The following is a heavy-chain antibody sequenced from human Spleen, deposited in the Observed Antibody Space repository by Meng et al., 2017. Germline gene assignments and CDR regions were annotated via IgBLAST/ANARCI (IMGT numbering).Heavy chain of an antibody. V-gene: IGHV4-38-2*02. CDR2: FYHSGST. J-gene: IGHJ4*02. CDR1: GYSIGSVYY. Sequence: SETLSLTCTVSGYSIGSVYYWGWIRQPPGKGLEWIGSFYHSGSTYYNPSLKSRVTISVDTSKNQFSLKLSSVTAADTAVYYCASSARVVRGVITHYFDYWGQGTLVTVSS. CDR3: ASSARVVRGVITHYFDY. D-gene: IGHD3-10*01.